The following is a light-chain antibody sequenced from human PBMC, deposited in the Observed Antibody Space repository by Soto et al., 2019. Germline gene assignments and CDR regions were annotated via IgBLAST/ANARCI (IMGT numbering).Light chain of an antibody. Sequence: EIVMTQSPATLSVSPGERATLSCRASQSVASNLAWYQQKPGQAPRLLIYGAFTRATGIPARFSGSGSGTEFTLTISSLQSEDFASYYCHQYHIYPVTFGGGTKVEIK. J-gene: IGKJ4*01. CDR2: GAF. CDR1: QSVASN. CDR3: HQYHIYPVT. V-gene: IGKV3-15*01.